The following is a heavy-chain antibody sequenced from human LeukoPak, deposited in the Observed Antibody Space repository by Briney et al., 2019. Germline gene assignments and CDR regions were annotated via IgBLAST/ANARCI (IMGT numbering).Heavy chain of an antibody. D-gene: IGHD3-22*01. V-gene: IGHV3-11*01. J-gene: IGHJ4*02. Sequence: GGSLRLSCAASGFSFSDYFMSWIRQAPGKGLEWVSYISSSGSTIYYADSVKGRFAISRDNAQNSLYLQMNSLRAEDTAVYYCARGIYYDDSSSLDWGQGTLVTVSS. CDR2: ISSSGSTI. CDR1: GFSFSDYF. CDR3: ARGIYYDDSSSLD.